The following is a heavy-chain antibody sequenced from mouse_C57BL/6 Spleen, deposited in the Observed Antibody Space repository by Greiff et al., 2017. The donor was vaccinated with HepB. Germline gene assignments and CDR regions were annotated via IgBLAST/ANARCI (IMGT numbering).Heavy chain of an antibody. D-gene: IGHD1-1*01. CDR3: ARITTVVSMDY. Sequence: DVKLVESEGGLVQPGRSMKLSCTASGFTFSDYYMAWVRQVPEKGLEWVANINYDGSSTYYLDSLKSRFIISRDNAKNILYLQMSSLKSEDTATYYCARITTVVSMDYWGQGTSVTVSS. CDR2: INYDGSST. V-gene: IGHV5-16*01. J-gene: IGHJ4*01. CDR1: GFTFSDYY.